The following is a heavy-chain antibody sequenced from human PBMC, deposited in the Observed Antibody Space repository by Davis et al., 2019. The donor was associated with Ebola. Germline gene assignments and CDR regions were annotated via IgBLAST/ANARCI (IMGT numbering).Heavy chain of an antibody. J-gene: IGHJ4*02. D-gene: IGHD3-22*01. CDR3: ARLNDYYDSSGPATFSDY. CDR2: IYPVDSDT. Sequence: GGSLRLSCRTSGYSFTSYWIGWVRQMPGKGLEWMGIIYPVDSDTRYSPSLQGQVTISADKSITTAYLQWSSLKASDTAMYYCARLNDYYDSSGPATFSDYWGQGTLVTVSS. V-gene: IGHV5-51*01. CDR1: GYSFTSYW.